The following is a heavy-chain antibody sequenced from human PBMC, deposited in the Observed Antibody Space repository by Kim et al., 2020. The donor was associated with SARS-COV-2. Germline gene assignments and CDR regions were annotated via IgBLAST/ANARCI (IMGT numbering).Heavy chain of an antibody. CDR2: IDPSDSYT. V-gene: IGHV5-10-1*01. CDR3: ARRENYGSGSHSDY. CDR1: GYSFSSYW. J-gene: IGHJ4*02. Sequence: GESLKISCKGSGYSFSSYWITWVRQMPGKGLEWMGRIDPSDSYTNYSPSFQGHVTISTDKSISTAYRQWSSLKASDTAMYYCARRENYGSGSHSDYWGQGTLVTVSS. D-gene: IGHD3-10*01.